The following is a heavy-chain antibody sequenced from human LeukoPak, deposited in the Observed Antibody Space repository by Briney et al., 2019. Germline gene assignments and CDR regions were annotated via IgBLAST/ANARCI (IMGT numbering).Heavy chain of an antibody. CDR2: ISTHNGDT. V-gene: IGHV1-18*01. CDR1: GYTFTSYD. Sequence: GASVKVSCKASGYTFTSYDISWVRQAPGQGLEWMGWISTHNGDTKSAQKIQGRVSMTTDRSTSTAYMELRSLRSDDTAVYYCARGGLGGSSSWYGFDYWGQGTLVTVS. D-gene: IGHD6-13*01. J-gene: IGHJ4*02. CDR3: ARGGLGGSSSWYGFDY.